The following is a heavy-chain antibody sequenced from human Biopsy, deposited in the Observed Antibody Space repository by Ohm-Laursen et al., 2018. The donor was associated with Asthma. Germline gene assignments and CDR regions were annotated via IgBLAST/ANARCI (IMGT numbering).Heavy chain of an antibody. J-gene: IGHJ4*02. CDR2: IYSGGTS. CDR1: GFVVSRDH. D-gene: IGHD3-22*01. Sequence: SLRLSCTDSGFVVSRDHMFWVRQAPGKGLEWVSVIYSGGTSYTADCVRGRFTISSDYSKNTLYLQMHSLRAEDTAVYYCARGDSSNWSHYYFDYWGQGTLVTVSS. CDR3: ARGDSSNWSHYYFDY. V-gene: IGHV3-53*01.